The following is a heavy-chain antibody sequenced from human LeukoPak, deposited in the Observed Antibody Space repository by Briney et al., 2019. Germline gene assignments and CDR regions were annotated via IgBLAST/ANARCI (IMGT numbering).Heavy chain of an antibody. D-gene: IGHD3-10*01. Sequence: GGCLRLSCAASGFTFSSYAMSWVRQAPGKGLEWVSAIIGSGGSTYYADSVKGRFTISRDNSKNTLYLQMNSLRAEDTAVYYCAKDRGGVRGVLRGFFDYWGQGTLVTVSS. J-gene: IGHJ4*02. CDR2: IIGSGGST. CDR1: GFTFSSYA. V-gene: IGHV3-23*01. CDR3: AKDRGGVRGVLRGFFDY.